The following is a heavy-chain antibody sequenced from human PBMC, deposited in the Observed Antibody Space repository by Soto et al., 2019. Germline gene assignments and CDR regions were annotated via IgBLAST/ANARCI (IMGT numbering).Heavy chain of an antibody. J-gene: IGHJ4*02. CDR3: ARESEDLTSNFDY. CDR1: GFTFTRYS. V-gene: IGHV3-21*06. CDR2: ISSTTNYI. Sequence: GGSLRLSCAASGFTFTRYSMNWVSQDPGKGLEWVSSISSTTNYIYYGDSMKGRFTISRDNAKNSLYLEMNSLRAEDTAVYYCARESEDLTSNFDYWGQGTLVTVSS.